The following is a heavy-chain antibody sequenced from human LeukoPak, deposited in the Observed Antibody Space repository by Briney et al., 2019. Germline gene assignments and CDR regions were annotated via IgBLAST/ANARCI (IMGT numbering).Heavy chain of an antibody. Sequence: HGESLKISCEGSGYSFTSYWIGWVRQMPGKGLEWMGIIYPGDSDTRYSPSFQGQVTISADKSISTAYLQWSSLKASDTAMYYRARHITLDAFDNWGQGTMVTVSS. V-gene: IGHV5-51*01. CDR1: GYSFTSYW. CDR2: IYPGDSDT. CDR3: ARHITLDAFDN. J-gene: IGHJ3*02. D-gene: IGHD3-3*01.